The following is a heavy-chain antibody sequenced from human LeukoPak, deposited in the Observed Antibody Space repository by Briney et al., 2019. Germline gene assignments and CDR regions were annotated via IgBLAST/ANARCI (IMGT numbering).Heavy chain of an antibody. D-gene: IGHD2-15*01. V-gene: IGHV3-66*02. CDR3: ARSDQGVVYFDY. CDR1: GFNVSYYY. J-gene: IGHJ4*02. CDR2: LYSGGSI. Sequence: GGSLRLSCAASGFNVSYYYISWVRQAPGKGLEWVSVLYSGGSIHYADSVKGRFTISRDNSKNTASLQMNTLRSDDTAIYYCARSDQGVVYFDYWGQGALVTVSS.